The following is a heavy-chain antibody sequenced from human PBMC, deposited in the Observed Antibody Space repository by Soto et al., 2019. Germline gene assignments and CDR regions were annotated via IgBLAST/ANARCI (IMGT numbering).Heavy chain of an antibody. CDR3: ARDDSSGYCDY. CDR2: TSGSSSYT. CDR1: GFTFSDYY. J-gene: IGHJ4*02. Sequence: SLRLSCAASGFTFSDYYMSWIRQAPGKGLEWVSYTSGSSSYTKYADSVKGRFTISRDNAKNSLYLQMNSLGAEDTAVYYCARDDSSGYCDYWGQGTLVTVSS. V-gene: IGHV3-11*06. D-gene: IGHD3-22*01.